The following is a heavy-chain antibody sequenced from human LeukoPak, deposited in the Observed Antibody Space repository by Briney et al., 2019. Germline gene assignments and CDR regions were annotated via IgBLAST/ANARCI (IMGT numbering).Heavy chain of an antibody. CDR1: GGSISSYY. Sequence: PSETLSLTCTVSGGSISSYYWSWIRQPPGKGLEWIGYMYYSGSTNYNPSLKSRVTISLDTSNNQFSLKLSSVTAADTAVYYCASLGTGDRVYWGQGTLVTVSS. D-gene: IGHD7-27*01. CDR2: MYYSGST. J-gene: IGHJ4*02. CDR3: ASLGTGDRVY. V-gene: IGHV4-59*12.